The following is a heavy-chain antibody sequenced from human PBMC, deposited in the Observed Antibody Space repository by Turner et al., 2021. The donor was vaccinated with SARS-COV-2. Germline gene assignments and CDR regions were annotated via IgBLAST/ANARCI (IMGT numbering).Heavy chain of an antibody. CDR3: ARGLYFDWLPDY. Sequence: QVQLQESVPGLVKPSESLSLTCAVSGCSNSDYYCNWFRQPPGKGLEWIGYIYYSGSTNDNPSLKSRVTISVDTSKNQFSLKLSSVTAADTAVYYCARGLYFDWLPDYWGQGTLVTVSS. CDR1: GCSNSDYY. CDR2: IYYSGST. J-gene: IGHJ4*02. D-gene: IGHD3-9*01. V-gene: IGHV4-59*01.